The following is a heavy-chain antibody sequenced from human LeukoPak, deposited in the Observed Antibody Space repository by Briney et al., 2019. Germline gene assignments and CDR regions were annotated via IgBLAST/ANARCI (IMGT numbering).Heavy chain of an antibody. CDR2: ISYDGSNK. CDR1: GFTFSSFG. J-gene: IGHJ4*02. CDR3: AKGYYGYDFWSGGDY. Sequence: GGSQRLSCAASGFTFSSFGMHWVRQAPGKGLEWVAVISYDGSNKYYADFVKGRFTISRDNSKNTLYLQMNSLKTEDTAVYYCAKGYYGYDFWSGGDYWGQRTLLIVSS. V-gene: IGHV3-30*18. D-gene: IGHD3-3*01.